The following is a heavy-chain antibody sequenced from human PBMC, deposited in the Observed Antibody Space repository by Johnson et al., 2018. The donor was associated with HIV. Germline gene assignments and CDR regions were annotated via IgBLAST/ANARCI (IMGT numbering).Heavy chain of an antibody. CDR1: GFTFSSYA. V-gene: IGHV3-23*04. Sequence: VQLVESGGGLVKPGGSMRLSCAASGFTFSSYAMSWVRQAPGKGLEWVSAISGSGGSTYYADSVKGRFTLSRDNSKNTLDLQMNSLTIEDTAVFYCAKTRMGGILDAFDLWGQGTMVIVS. J-gene: IGHJ3*01. CDR2: ISGSGGST. D-gene: IGHD3-10*01. CDR3: AKTRMGGILDAFDL.